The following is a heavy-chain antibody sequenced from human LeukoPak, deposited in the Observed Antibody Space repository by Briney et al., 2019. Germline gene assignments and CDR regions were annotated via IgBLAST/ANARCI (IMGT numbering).Heavy chain of an antibody. V-gene: IGHV4-59*08. Sequence: SETLSLTCTVSGGSISTYYWSWIRQPPGKGLEWIGSIYHSGSTYYNPSLKSRVTISVDTSKNQFSLKLSSVTAADTAVYYCASYGAGEAAFDYWGQGTLVTVSS. D-gene: IGHD4-17*01. CDR1: GGSISTYY. CDR3: ASYGAGEAAFDY. J-gene: IGHJ4*02. CDR2: IYHSGST.